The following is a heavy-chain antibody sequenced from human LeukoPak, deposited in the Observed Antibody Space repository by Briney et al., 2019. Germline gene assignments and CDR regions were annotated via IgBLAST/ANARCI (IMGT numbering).Heavy chain of an antibody. CDR2: ISHDSNYI. J-gene: IGHJ4*02. CDR3: ARVALGVAGVLTFDY. V-gene: IGHV3-21*01. Sequence: GGSLRLSCAASGFSVSSKHMYWVRQAPGKGLEWVSSISHDSNYIYYADSLKGRFTISRDNAKISLYLQMNSLRADDTAVYYCARVALGVAGVLTFDYWGRGTLVIVSS. D-gene: IGHD6-19*01. CDR1: GFSVSSKH.